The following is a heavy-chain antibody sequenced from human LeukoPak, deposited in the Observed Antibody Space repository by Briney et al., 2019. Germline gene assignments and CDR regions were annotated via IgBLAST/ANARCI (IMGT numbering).Heavy chain of an antibody. V-gene: IGHV3-23*01. D-gene: IGHD2-2*01. J-gene: IGHJ4*02. CDR1: GSTFSSYA. Sequence: GGSLRLSCAASGSTFSSYAMSWVRQAPGKGLEWVSAISGSGGSTYYADSVKGRFTISRDNAKNSLYLQMNSLRAEDTAVYYCASQDIVVVPAAMQGPFDYWGQGTLVTVSS. CDR3: ASQDIVVVPAAMQGPFDY. CDR2: ISGSGGST.